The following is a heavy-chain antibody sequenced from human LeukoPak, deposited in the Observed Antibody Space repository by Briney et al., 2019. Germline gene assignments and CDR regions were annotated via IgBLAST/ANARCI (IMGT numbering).Heavy chain of an antibody. CDR1: GYTFTSYD. CDR3: ARDRRLQH. V-gene: IGHV1-8*03. CDR2: MNPNSGNT. J-gene: IGHJ1*01. Sequence: ASVKVFCRASGYTFTSYDINWVREASGQGLEWMGWMNPNSGNTGYAQKFQGRVTITRNTSISTAYMELSSLRSEDTAVYYCARDRRLQHWGQGTLVTVSS.